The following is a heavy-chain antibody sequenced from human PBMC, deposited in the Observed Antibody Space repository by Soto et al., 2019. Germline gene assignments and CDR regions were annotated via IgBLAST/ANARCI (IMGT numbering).Heavy chain of an antibody. D-gene: IGHD6-19*01. Sequence: SETLYITCTVSGGSICSYYWSWIRQPPGKGLEWIGYIYYSGSTNYNPSLKSRVVISIDTANNQFSLRINSVTAADTAVYYCARGGRFQLLSVDQWHYHMDVWAKGTTVTVSS. CDR1: GGSICSYY. J-gene: IGHJ6*03. CDR2: IYYSGST. V-gene: IGHV4-59*12. CDR3: ARGGRFQLLSVDQWHYHMDV.